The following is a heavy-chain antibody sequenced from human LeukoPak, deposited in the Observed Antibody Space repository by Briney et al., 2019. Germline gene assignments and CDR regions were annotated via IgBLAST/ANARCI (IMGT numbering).Heavy chain of an antibody. V-gene: IGHV4-39*01. CDR3: ARHWVVTPNY. CDR1: GGSISNSSYY. J-gene: IGHJ4*02. Sequence: SETLSLTCIVSGGSISNSSYYWGWIRQPPGQGLEWIGSIYYSGSAYYNPSLKSRVTISVDTSKNQFSLKLTSVTAADTAVYYCARHWVVTPNYWGQGTLVTVSS. CDR2: IYYSGSA. D-gene: IGHD4-23*01.